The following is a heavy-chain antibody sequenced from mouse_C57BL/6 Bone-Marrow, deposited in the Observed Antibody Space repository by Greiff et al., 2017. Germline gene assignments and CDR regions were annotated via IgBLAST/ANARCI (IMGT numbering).Heavy chain of an antibody. CDR3: AKRGDRGTAWYAY. Sequence: QVHVKQSGPGLVAPSQRLSITCNVTGFSLTSYGVDWVRQPPGKGLEWLGVIWGGGSTNYNSALMSRLSISKANSKSQVFLKMNSMQTDDTAMYYCAKRGDRGTAWYAYWGQGLLVTFST. CDR1: GFSLTSYG. V-gene: IGHV2-9*01. D-gene: IGHD3-3*01. CDR2: IWGGGST. J-gene: IGHJ3*01.